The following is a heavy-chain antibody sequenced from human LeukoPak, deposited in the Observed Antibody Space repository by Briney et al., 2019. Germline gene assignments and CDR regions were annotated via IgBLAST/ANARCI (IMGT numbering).Heavy chain of an antibody. V-gene: IGHV1-8*03. Sequence: ASVKVSCKASGYTFTSYDTNWVRQATGQGLEWMGWMNPNSGNTGYAQKFQGRVTITRNTSISTAYMELSSLRSEDTAVYYCARGVVDTASPSGGDAFDIWGQGTTVTVSS. D-gene: IGHD5-18*01. CDR3: ARGVVDTASPSGGDAFDI. CDR2: MNPNSGNT. CDR1: GYTFTSYD. J-gene: IGHJ3*02.